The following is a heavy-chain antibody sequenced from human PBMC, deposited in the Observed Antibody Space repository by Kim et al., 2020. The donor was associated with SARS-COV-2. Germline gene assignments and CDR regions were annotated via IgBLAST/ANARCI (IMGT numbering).Heavy chain of an antibody. V-gene: IGHV4-34*01. J-gene: IGHJ5*02. CDR2: INHSGST. D-gene: IGHD3-10*02. CDR3: ARGGYYYVSWFDP. Sequence: SETLSLTCAVYGGSFSGYYWSWIRQPPGKGLEWIGEINHSGSTNYNPSLKSRVTISVDTSKNQFSLKLSSVTAADTAVYYCARGGYYYVSWFDPWGQGTLVTVSS. CDR1: GGSFSGYY.